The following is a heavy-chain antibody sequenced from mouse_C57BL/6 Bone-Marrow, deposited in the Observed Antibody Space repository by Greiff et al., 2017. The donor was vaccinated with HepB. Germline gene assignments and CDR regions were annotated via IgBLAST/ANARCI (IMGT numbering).Heavy chain of an antibody. CDR1: GYTFTDHT. V-gene: IGHV1-78*01. Sequence: VKLQESDAELVKPGASVKISCKVSGYTFTDHTIHWMKQRPEQGLEWIGYIYHRDGSTKYNEKFKGKATLTEDQSSSTAYMQLNSLTSEDSAVYFFARQRGRGEGHYFDYWGQGTTLTVSS. J-gene: IGHJ2*01. CDR3: ARQRGRGEGHYFDY. D-gene: IGHD3-3*01. CDR2: IYHRDGST.